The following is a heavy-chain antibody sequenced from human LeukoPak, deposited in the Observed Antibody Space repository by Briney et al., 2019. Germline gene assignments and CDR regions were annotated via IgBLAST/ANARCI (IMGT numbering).Heavy chain of an antibody. Sequence: GGSLRLSCAASGFTVSSNYMSWLRQAPGKGLEWVSVIYSGGSTYYADSVKGRFTISRHNSKNTLYLQMNSLRAEDTAVYHCARSVGPVLRYFDWSLDYWGQGTLVTVSS. CDR2: IYSGGST. D-gene: IGHD3-9*01. CDR1: GFTVSSNY. V-gene: IGHV3-53*04. CDR3: ARSVGPVLRYFDWSLDY. J-gene: IGHJ4*02.